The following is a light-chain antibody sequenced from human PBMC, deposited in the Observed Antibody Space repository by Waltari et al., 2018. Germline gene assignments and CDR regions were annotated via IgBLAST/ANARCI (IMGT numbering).Light chain of an antibody. V-gene: IGLV4-69*02. J-gene: IGLJ2*01. CDR2: LKSYGSG. CDR3: RTWGSGIFGA. Sequence: EEGPGIVPKLKSYGSGNRGDGVPDRFSGSSSGAAGYLIISGLQVEDEAEYYCRTWGSGIFGAFGGGTKLTVL.